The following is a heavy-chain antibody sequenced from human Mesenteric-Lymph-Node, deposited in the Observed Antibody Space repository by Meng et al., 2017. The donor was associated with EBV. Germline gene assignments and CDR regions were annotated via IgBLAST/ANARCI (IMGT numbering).Heavy chain of an antibody. V-gene: IGHV4-30-2*06. CDR1: GGSVNSGGYS. CDR3: AGGDYVNQFNY. Sequence: QRQLQASGSGLVKPSQTLSLTCTVAGGSVNSGGYSWSWIRQSPEKGLEWIGYVHHSGLTYYNPSLETRVIISLERSKNQFSLKLTSVTAADTAVYYCAGGDYVNQFNYWGQGTLVTVSS. CDR2: VHHSGLT. J-gene: IGHJ4*02. D-gene: IGHD4-17*01.